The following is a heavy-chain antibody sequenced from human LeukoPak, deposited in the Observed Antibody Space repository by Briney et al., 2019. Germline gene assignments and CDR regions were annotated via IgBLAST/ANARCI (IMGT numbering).Heavy chain of an antibody. CDR3: ARGDVVVPAVHYGMDV. CDR2: INPNSGGT. D-gene: IGHD2-2*01. CDR1: GYTFTGYY. J-gene: IGHJ6*02. V-gene: IGHV1-2*04. Sequence: ASVKVSCKASGYTFTGYYMHWVRQAPGQGLEWMGWINPNSGGTNYAQKFQGWVTMTRDTSICTAYMELSRLRSDDTAVYYCARGDVVVPAVHYGMDVWGQGTTVTVSS.